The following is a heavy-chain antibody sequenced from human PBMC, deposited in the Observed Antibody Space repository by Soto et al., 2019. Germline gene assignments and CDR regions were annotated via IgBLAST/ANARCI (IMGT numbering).Heavy chain of an antibody. CDR1: GGTLRRNT. D-gene: IGHD4-17*01. J-gene: IGHJ6*02. V-gene: IGHV1-69*08. CDR3: AREYTVTNLGGMDV. Sequence: QVQLVQSGAEVKKPASSVKASCKASGGTLRRNTISWVRQAPVQGNEWMGRIIPILGIANYAQNVKGIVMNTAAKSMCTADMELGSLRAEDTAVYYCAREYTVTNLGGMDVWVQGTTVTVS. CDR2: IIPILGIA.